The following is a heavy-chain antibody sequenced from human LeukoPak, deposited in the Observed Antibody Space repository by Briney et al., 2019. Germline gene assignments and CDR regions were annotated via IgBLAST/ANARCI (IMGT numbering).Heavy chain of an antibody. CDR3: ARTQATDSSGYGDAFDI. D-gene: IGHD3-22*01. CDR2: MNPNSGNT. V-gene: IGHV1-8*03. CDR1: GYTFTSYD. Sequence: AASVKVSCKASGYTFTSYDINWVRQATGQGLEWMGWMNPNSGNTGYAQKFQGRVTITRNTSISTAYMELSSLRSEDTAVYYCARTQATDSSGYGDAFDIWGQGTMVTVSS. J-gene: IGHJ3*02.